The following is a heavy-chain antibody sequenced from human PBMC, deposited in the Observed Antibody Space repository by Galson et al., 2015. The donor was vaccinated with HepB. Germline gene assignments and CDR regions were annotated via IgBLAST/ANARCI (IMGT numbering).Heavy chain of an antibody. D-gene: IGHD6-19*01. V-gene: IGHV3-23*01. CDR3: AKNLMDSSGWSIYYFDY. J-gene: IGHJ4*02. CDR2: ISGSGGST. Sequence: SLRLSCAASGFTFSSYAMSWVRQAPGKGLEWVSAISGSGGSTYYADSVKGRFTISRDNSKNTLYLQMNSLRAEDTAVYYCAKNLMDSSGWSIYYFDYWGQGTLVTVSS. CDR1: GFTFSSYA.